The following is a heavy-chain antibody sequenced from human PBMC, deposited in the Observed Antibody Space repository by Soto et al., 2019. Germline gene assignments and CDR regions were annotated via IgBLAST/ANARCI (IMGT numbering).Heavy chain of an antibody. Sequence: EVQLVESGGGLVKPGGSLRLSCAASGFTFSNAWMNWVRQAPGKGLEWVGRIKSKTDGGTTDYAAPVKGRFTISRDDSKNTLYLQMNSLKDENTAVYYCTTAIASFGEVSSDAFDIWGQGTMVTVSS. V-gene: IGHV3-15*01. CDR1: GFTFSNAW. CDR2: IKSKTDGGTT. J-gene: IGHJ3*02. CDR3: TTAIASFGEVSSDAFDI. D-gene: IGHD3-3*01.